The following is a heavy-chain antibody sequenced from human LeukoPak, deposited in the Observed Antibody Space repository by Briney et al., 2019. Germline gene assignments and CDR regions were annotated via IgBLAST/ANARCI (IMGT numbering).Heavy chain of an antibody. CDR2: ISGSGGST. Sequence: PGGSLRLSCAASGFTFSSYGMSWVRQAPGKGLEWVSAISGSGGSTYYADSVKGRFTISRDNAKNSLYLQMNSLRDEDTAVYYCARGGGSGRWGSAFDMWGQGTMVTVSS. V-gene: IGHV3-23*01. CDR1: GFTFSSYG. CDR3: ARGGGSGRWGSAFDM. J-gene: IGHJ3*02. D-gene: IGHD6-19*01.